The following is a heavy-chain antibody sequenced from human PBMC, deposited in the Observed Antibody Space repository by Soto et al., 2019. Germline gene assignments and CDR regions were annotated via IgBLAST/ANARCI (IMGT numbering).Heavy chain of an antibody. CDR2: IYHSGST. CDR3: ARAPSTTLYGMDV. V-gene: IGHV4-4*02. Sequence: QVQLQESGPGLVKPSGTLSLTCAVSGDSISSGNWWSWVRQPPGKGLERIGEIYHSGSTNYNPSFKSRVSISVDKSKNQFSLNLSSVTAADTAVYYCARAPSTTLYGMDVWGQGTTVTVSS. D-gene: IGHD4-17*01. J-gene: IGHJ6*02. CDR1: GDSISSGNW.